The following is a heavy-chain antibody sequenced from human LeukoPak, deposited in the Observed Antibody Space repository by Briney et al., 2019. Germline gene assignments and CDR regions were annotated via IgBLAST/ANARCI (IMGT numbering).Heavy chain of an antibody. CDR1: GFLFSNYW. D-gene: IGHD1-1*01. V-gene: IGHV3-7*01. J-gene: IGHJ4*02. Sequence: GGSLRLSCAVSGFLFSNYWMSWVRQAPGKGLEWVANIKPDGTEKYYVDSLKGRFTISRDNAKNSLYLQMNSLRAEDTAVYYCARALTTLTYEGYWGQGTLVTVSS. CDR2: IKPDGTEK. CDR3: ARALTTLTYEGY.